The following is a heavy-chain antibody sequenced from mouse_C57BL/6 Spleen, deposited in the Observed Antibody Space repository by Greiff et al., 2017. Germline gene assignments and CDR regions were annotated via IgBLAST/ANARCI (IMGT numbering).Heavy chain of an antibody. CDR2: INPYNGGT. J-gene: IGHJ4*01. CDR1: GYTFTDYY. V-gene: IGHV1-19*01. CDR3: ARSDRGYAMDY. Sequence: VQLQQSGPVLVKPGASVKMSCKASGYTFTDYYMNWVKQSHGKSLEWIGVINPYNGGTSYNQKFKGKVTLTVDKSSSTAYMELNSLTSEDSAVYYCARSDRGYAMDYWGQGTSVTVSS.